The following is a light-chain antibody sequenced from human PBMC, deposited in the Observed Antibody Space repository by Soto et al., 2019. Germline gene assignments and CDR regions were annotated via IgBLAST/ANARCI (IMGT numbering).Light chain of an antibody. CDR3: QSYDSSLSGYV. Sequence: QSVLTQPPSVSGAPGQRVTISCTGSSSNIGAGYDVHWYQQLPGTAPKLLIYGNNNRPSGVPDRFSGSKSGTSASLAITGLQAEDVADYYCQSYDSSLSGYVFGTGTKLTVL. J-gene: IGLJ1*01. CDR2: GNN. V-gene: IGLV1-40*01. CDR1: SSNIGAGYD.